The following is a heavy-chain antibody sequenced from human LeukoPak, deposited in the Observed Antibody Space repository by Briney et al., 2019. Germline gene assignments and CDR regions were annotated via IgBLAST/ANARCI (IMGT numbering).Heavy chain of an antibody. CDR1: GFTFSSYS. Sequence: GGSLRLSCAASGFTFSSYSMNWVRQAPGKGLEWVPSISSSSSYIYYADSVRGRFTISRDNAENSLYLQMNSLRAEDTAVYYCARERVPAATLDAFDIWGQGTMVTVSS. J-gene: IGHJ3*02. CDR3: ARERVPAATLDAFDI. CDR2: ISSSSSYI. V-gene: IGHV3-21*01. D-gene: IGHD2-2*01.